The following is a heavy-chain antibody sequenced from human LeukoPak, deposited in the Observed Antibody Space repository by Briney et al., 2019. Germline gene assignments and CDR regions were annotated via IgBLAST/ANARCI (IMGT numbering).Heavy chain of an antibody. J-gene: IGHJ4*02. D-gene: IGHD6-6*01. Sequence: GGSLRLSCAASGFTFSSYAMSWVRQAPGKGLEWVSAISGSGGSTYYADSVKGRFTNSRDNSKNTLYLQMNSLRAEDTAVYYCARVEYSSSPPFDYWGQGTLVTVSS. V-gene: IGHV3-23*01. CDR3: ARVEYSSSPPFDY. CDR1: GFTFSSYA. CDR2: ISGSGGST.